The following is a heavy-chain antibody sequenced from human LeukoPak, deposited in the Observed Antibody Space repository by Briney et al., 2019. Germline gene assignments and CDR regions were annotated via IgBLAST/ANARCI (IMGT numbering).Heavy chain of an antibody. CDR2: IFYSGST. CDR3: ARVDWGNYYLNAFDI. J-gene: IGHJ3*02. D-gene: IGHD3-10*01. Sequence: SDTLSLTCTVSGGSIRGYFWSWIRQPPGKGLEWIGYIFYSGSTYYNPSLMSRVTISVDMSRNQFSLKLTSVTAADTAVYYWARVDWGNYYLNAFDIWGQGTMVTVSS. CDR1: GGSIRGYF. V-gene: IGHV4-59*07.